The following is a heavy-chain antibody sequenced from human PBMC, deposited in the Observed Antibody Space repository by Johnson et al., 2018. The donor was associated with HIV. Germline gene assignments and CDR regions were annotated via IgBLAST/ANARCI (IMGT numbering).Heavy chain of an antibody. CDR3: ATGASSTWSLGALDI. J-gene: IGHJ3*02. D-gene: IGHD6-13*01. CDR1: GFTFTDHY. V-gene: IGHV3-72*01. Sequence: VESGGGVVQPGRSLRLSCAASGFTFTDHYMDWVRQAPGKGLEWVGRTRNKANSYTTEYAASVKGRFTISRDDSNNSLYLQMNSLKSEDTAVYSCATGASSTWSLGALDIWGQGTMVTVSS. CDR2: TRNKANSYTT.